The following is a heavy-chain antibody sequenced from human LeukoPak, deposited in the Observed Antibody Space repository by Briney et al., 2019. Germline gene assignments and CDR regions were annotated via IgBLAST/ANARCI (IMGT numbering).Heavy chain of an antibody. Sequence: ASVKVSCKASGYTFTDYYMHWVRQAPGQGLEWMGWINPSSGDTNYAQKFQGRVTMTRDTSITTAFMELSRLRSDDTAVYYCARDRGRGWDFFDYWGQGTLVTVSS. CDR3: ARDRGRGWDFFDY. D-gene: IGHD6-19*01. V-gene: IGHV1-2*02. J-gene: IGHJ4*02. CDR1: GYTFTDYY. CDR2: INPSSGDT.